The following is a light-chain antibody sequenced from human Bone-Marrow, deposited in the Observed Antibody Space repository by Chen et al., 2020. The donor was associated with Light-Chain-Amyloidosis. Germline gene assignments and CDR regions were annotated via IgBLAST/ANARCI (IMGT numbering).Light chain of an antibody. J-gene: IGKJ3*01. CDR3: QQTTSFPLT. V-gene: IGKV6-21*02. Sequence: EILLTQSPDFQSVTIKEKVTITCRASQSIGTTLHWYQQKPDQSPKLLIRFASQSISGVPSGFSGSGSGTYFTLTINSLEAEDAATYFCQQTTSFPLTFGHGTKVGIK. CDR1: QSIGTT. CDR2: FAS.